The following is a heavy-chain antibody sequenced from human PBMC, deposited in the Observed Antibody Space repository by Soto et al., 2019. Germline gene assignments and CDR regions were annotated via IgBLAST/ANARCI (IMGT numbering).Heavy chain of an antibody. CDR1: GFTFSSYA. J-gene: IGHJ4*02. D-gene: IGHD2-2*01. Sequence: LRLSCAASGFTFSSYAMSWVRQAPGKGLEWGSAISGSGDSTYYADSVKGRFTISRDNSKNTLYLQMNSLRAEDTAVYYCAKDPRSAASEFDYWGQGTLVTVSS. CDR2: ISGSGDST. V-gene: IGHV3-23*01. CDR3: AKDPRSAASEFDY.